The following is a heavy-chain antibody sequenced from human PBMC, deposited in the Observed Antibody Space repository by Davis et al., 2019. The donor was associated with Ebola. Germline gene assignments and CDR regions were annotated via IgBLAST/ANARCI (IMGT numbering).Heavy chain of an antibody. CDR2: ISGSGGST. CDR1: GFTFSSYA. J-gene: IGHJ4*02. Sequence: SLNIPCAASGFTFSSYALSWVRQAPGQGLEWVSAISGSGGSTYYADSVKGRFTISRDNAKNTLYLQMNSLRAEDTAVYYCARVDASGYWGQGTLVPVSS. V-gene: IGHV3-23*01. CDR3: ARVDASGY. D-gene: IGHD3-10*01.